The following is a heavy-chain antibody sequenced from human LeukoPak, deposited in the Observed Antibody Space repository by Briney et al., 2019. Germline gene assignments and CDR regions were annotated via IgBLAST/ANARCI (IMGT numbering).Heavy chain of an antibody. Sequence: SETLSLTCAVYGGSFSGYYWSWIRQPPGKGLEWIGEINHSGSTNYNPSLKSRVTISVDTSKNQFSLKLSSVTAADTAVYYCERKAQKWLRSGMDVWGQGTTVTVSS. CDR1: GGSFSGYY. CDR3: ERKAQKWLRSGMDV. CDR2: INHSGST. J-gene: IGHJ6*02. D-gene: IGHD5-12*01. V-gene: IGHV4-34*01.